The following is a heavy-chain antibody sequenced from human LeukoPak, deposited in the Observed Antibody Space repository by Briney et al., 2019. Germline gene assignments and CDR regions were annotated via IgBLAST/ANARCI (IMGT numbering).Heavy chain of an antibody. J-gene: IGHJ4*02. V-gene: IGHV3-23*01. D-gene: IGHD1-26*01. CDR3: AKDVGKWESLHFFDY. CDR2: ISGSGAST. CDR1: GFTLSTNA. Sequence: GGSLRLSCLTSGFTLSTNAMSWVRQAPGKGLEWISGISGSGASTYYADSAKGRFTISRDDSRNTLYLQMNSLRGDDTAVYYCAKDVGKWESLHFFDYWGQGTLVTVSS.